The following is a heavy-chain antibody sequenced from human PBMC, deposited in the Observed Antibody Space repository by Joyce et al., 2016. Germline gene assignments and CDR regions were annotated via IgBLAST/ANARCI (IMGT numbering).Heavy chain of an antibody. V-gene: IGHV3-30-3*01. CDR2: ISYDGSKK. CDR3: ARDGRDYYGSGTDGFDI. CDR1: SSYA. D-gene: IGHD3-10*01. J-gene: IGHJ3*02. Sequence: SSYAMNWVRQAPGKGLEWMAVISYDGSKKYYADSVKGRFTISRDNSKNTLYLQMNSLRAEDTAVYYCARDGRDYYGSGTDGFDIWGQGTMVTVS.